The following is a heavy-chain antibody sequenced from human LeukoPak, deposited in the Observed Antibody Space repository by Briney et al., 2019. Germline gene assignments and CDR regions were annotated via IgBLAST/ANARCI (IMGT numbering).Heavy chain of an antibody. J-gene: IGHJ5*02. D-gene: IGHD2-2*01. CDR2: IYTSGST. CDR1: GGSITSGSYY. Sequence: PSETLSLTCTVSGGSITSGSYYWSWIRQPAAKGLEWIGRIYTSGSTNYNPSLKSRVTISMDTSKNQFSLKLSSVTAADTAVYYCARGEVRCSSTSCYVGWFDPWGQGTLVTVSS. CDR3: ARGEVRCSSTSCYVGWFDP. V-gene: IGHV4-61*02.